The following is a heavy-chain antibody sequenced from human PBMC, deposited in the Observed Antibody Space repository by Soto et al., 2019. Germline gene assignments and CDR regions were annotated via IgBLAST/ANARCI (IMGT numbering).Heavy chain of an antibody. CDR3: AHRGSLRFLEWLPYFDY. CDR2: IYWNDDK. CDR1: GFSLSTSGVG. J-gene: IGHJ4*02. V-gene: IGHV2-5*01. D-gene: IGHD3-3*01. Sequence: SGPTLVNPTQTLTLTCTFSGFSLSTSGVGVGWIRRPPGKALEWLALIYWNDDKRYSPSLKSRLTITKDTSKNQVVLTMTNMDPVDTATYYCAHRGSLRFLEWLPYFDYWGQGTLVTVSS.